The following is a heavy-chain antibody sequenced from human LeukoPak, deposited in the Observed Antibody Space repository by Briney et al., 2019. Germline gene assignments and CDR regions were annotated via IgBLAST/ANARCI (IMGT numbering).Heavy chain of an antibody. J-gene: IGHJ4*02. D-gene: IGHD4-17*01. V-gene: IGHV3-23*01. CDR1: GFTFSSYA. CDR2: ISGSGGST. Sequence: GGSLRLSCAASGFTFSSYAMSWVRQAPGKGLEWVSAISGSGGSTYYPGSVKGRFTISRENAKNSLYLQMNSLRAEDTAVYYCASEGNDYGDYTTQSLDYWGQGTLVTVSS. CDR3: ASEGNDYGDYTTQSLDY.